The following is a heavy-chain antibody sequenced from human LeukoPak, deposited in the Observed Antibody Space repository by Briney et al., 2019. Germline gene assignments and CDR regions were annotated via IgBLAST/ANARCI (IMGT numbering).Heavy chain of an antibody. J-gene: IGHJ4*02. Sequence: EASVKVSCKASGYTFTSYYMHWVRQAPGQGLEWMGIINPSGGSTSYAQKFQGRVTMTRDTSTSTVYMELSSLRSEDTAVYYCARDLSARYCSSTSCFTPSYYFDYWGQGTLVTVSS. CDR2: INPSGGST. CDR1: GYTFTSYY. CDR3: ARDLSARYCSSTSCFTPSYYFDY. D-gene: IGHD2-2*02. V-gene: IGHV1-46*01.